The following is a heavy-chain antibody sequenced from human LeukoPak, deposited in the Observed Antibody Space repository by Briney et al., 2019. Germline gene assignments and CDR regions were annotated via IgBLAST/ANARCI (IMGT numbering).Heavy chain of an antibody. CDR3: AKDLSKKSYYYDSSGLDI. CDR1: GFTFSSYG. Sequence: PGGSLRLSCAASGFTFSSYGMHWVRQAPGKGLEWVAVISYDGSNKYYADSVKGRFTISRDNSKNTLYLQMNSLRAEDTAVYYCAKDLSKKSYYYDSSGLDIWGQGTMVTVSS. J-gene: IGHJ3*02. CDR2: ISYDGSNK. D-gene: IGHD3-22*01. V-gene: IGHV3-30*18.